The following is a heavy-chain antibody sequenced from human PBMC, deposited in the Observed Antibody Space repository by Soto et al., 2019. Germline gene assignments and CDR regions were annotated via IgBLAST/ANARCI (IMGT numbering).Heavy chain of an antibody. CDR2: ISGSGGST. J-gene: IGHJ5*02. D-gene: IGHD4-17*01. CDR1: GFTFSSYA. V-gene: IGHV3-23*01. CDR3: AKGPADYGDYGSRGNWFDP. Sequence: GGSLRLSCAASGFTFSSYAMSWVRQAPGKGLEWVSAISGSGGSTYYADSVKGRFTISRDNSKNTLYLQMNSLRAEDTAVYYCAKGPADYGDYGSRGNWFDPWGQGTLVTVSS.